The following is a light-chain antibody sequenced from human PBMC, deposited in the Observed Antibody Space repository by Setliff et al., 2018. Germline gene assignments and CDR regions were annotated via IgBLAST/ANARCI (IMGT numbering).Light chain of an antibody. V-gene: IGLV2-14*03. Sequence: QSVLTQPASVSGSPGQSITISCSGTGRDVGSYDLVSWYQQHPGKAPKLIIYAVSDRPSGVSHRFSGSKSGNTAYLTISGLRTEDEADYYCNAYGADTTYVFGSGTRSPS. CDR2: AVS. J-gene: IGLJ1*01. CDR1: GRDVGSYDL. CDR3: NAYGADTTYV.